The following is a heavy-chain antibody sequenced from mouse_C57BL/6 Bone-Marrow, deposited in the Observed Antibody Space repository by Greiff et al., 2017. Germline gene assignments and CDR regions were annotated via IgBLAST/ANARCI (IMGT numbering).Heavy chain of an antibody. D-gene: IGHD2-2*01. V-gene: IGHV5-17*01. CDR1: GFTFSDYG. CDR3: AKGVNYAMDY. J-gene: IGHJ4*01. Sequence: VESGGGLVKPGGSLKLSCAASGFTFSDYGMHWVRQAPEKGLEWVAYISSGSSTIYYADTVKGRFTISRDNAKNTLFLQMTSLRSEDTAMYYCAKGVNYAMDYWGQGTSVTVSS. CDR2: ISSGSSTI.